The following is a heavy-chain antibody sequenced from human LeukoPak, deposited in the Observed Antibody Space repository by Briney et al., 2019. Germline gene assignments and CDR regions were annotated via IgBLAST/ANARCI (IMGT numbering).Heavy chain of an antibody. CDR2: MNPNSGNT. Sequence: ASVKVSCKASGYTFTSYGISWVRQASGQGLEWMGWMNPNSGNTGYAQKFQGRVTMTRNTSISTAYMELSSLRSEDTAVYYCARVKIYNWNVAYFDYWGQGTLVTVSS. CDR1: GYTFTSYG. D-gene: IGHD1-20*01. V-gene: IGHV1-8*02. J-gene: IGHJ4*02. CDR3: ARVKIYNWNVAYFDY.